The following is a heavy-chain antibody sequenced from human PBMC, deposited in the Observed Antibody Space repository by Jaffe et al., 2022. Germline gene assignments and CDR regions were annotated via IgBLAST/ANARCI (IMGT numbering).Heavy chain of an antibody. CDR2: ISSSGDNK. J-gene: IGHJ3*02. Sequence: EVQLVESGGGLVQPGGSLRLSCVASGFTLSSHEMSWVRQTPGKGLEWVSYISSSGDNKYYVDSVKGRFTISRDNAKSSLYLQMDTLRVEDTAVYYCVRDTYSYGDALEIWGQGTMVTVST. V-gene: IGHV3-48*03. D-gene: IGHD5-18*01. CDR1: GFTLSSHE. CDR3: VRDTYSYGDALEI.